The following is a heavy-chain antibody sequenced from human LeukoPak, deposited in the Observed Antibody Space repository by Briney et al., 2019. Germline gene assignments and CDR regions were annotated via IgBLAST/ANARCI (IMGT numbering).Heavy chain of an antibody. V-gene: IGHV3-21*01. J-gene: IGHJ3*02. Sequence: LRLSCAASGFTFSSYSMNWVRQAPGKGLEWVSSISSSTSYIYYPASVTGRFPISRDNPNNSLYLQMNSLRAEDPAVYYCARVDASGDSGAFDIWGQGTMVTVSS. CDR3: ARVDASGDSGAFDI. CDR1: GFTFSSYS. CDR2: ISSSTSYI. D-gene: IGHD2-21*01.